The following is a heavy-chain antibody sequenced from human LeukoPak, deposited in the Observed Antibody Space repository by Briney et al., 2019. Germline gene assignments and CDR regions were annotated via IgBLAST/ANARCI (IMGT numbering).Heavy chain of an antibody. V-gene: IGHV4-31*03. CDR2: IYYSGST. CDR1: GGSISSGGYY. D-gene: IGHD5-18*01. CDR3: ARVAQLWSYFDY. Sequence: KTSETLSLTCTVSGGSISSGGYYWSWIRQHPGKGLEWIGYIYYSGSTYYNPSLKSRVTISVDTSKNQFSLKLSSVTAADTAVYYCARVAQLWSYFDYWGQGTLVTVSS. J-gene: IGHJ4*02.